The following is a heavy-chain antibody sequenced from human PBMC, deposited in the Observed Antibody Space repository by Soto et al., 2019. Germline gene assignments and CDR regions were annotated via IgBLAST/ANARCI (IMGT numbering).Heavy chain of an antibody. CDR3: GRGRSGQIVVFY. J-gene: IGHJ4*02. CDR2: IGPESGAT. Sequence: ASVKVSCKASGYTFTGHYIHWVRQAPEQGPEWMGEIGPESGATRYAQKFQGRVTMTRDTSVTTVYLELKNLSPDDTAVYYCGRGRSGQIVVFYWGQGTPVTVSS. CDR1: GYTFTGHY. V-gene: IGHV1-2*02. D-gene: IGHD1-26*01.